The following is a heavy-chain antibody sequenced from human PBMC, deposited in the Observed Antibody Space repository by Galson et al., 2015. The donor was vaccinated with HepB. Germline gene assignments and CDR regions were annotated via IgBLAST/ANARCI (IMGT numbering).Heavy chain of an antibody. J-gene: IGHJ5*02. Sequence: SLRLSCAASGFTFSSYWMSWVRQAPGKGLEWVANIKEDGSEKYYVDSVKGRFTISRDNAKNSLYLQMNSLRAEDTAVYYCARDLSPDDSSGTAWGQGTLVTVSS. CDR2: IKEDGSEK. V-gene: IGHV3-7*03. D-gene: IGHD3-22*01. CDR1: GFTFSSYW. CDR3: ARDLSPDDSSGTA.